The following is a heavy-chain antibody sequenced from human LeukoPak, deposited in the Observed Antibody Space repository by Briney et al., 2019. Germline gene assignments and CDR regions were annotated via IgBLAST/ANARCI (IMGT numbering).Heavy chain of an antibody. V-gene: IGHV1-2*02. J-gene: IGHJ4*02. D-gene: IGHD3-9*01. CDR3: ARGLRYFDWLLSHYFDY. CDR2: INPNSGGT. Sequence: EASVKVPCKASGYTFTGYYMHWVRQAPGQGLEWMGWINPNSGGTNYAQKFQGRVTMTRDTSISTAYMELSRLRSDDTAVYYCARGLRYFDWLLSHYFDYWGQGTLVTVSS. CDR1: GYTFTGYY.